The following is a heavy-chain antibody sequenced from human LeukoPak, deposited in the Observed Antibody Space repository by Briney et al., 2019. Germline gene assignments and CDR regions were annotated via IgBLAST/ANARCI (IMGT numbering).Heavy chain of an antibody. Sequence: ASVKVSCKASGYTFTSYDINWVRQATGQGLEWMGWMNPNSGNTGYAQKFQGRVTMTRNTSISTAYMELSSLRSEDTAVYYCARVGAVIYYYDSSGYYRAFEIWGQGTMVTVSS. D-gene: IGHD3-22*01. J-gene: IGHJ3*02. CDR2: MNPNSGNT. CDR1: GYTFTSYD. V-gene: IGHV1-8*01. CDR3: ARVGAVIYYYDSSGYYRAFEI.